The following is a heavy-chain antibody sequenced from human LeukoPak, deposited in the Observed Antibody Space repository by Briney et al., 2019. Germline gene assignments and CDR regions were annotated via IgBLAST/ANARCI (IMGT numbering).Heavy chain of an antibody. D-gene: IGHD3-10*01. CDR2: IHTSGRS. CDR1: GGSTSIYY. J-gene: IGHJ6*02. Sequence: SETLSLTCTVSGGSTSIYYWTWFRQPAGKGLEWIGRIHTSGRSNYNPSLKSRVTMSVDTSKNQFSLKLRSVTAADTAMYYCGRDRDFYGMDVWGQGTTVTVSS. CDR3: GRDRDFYGMDV. V-gene: IGHV4-4*07.